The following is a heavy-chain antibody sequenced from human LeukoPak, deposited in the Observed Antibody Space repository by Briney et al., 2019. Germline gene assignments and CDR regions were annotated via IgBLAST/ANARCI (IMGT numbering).Heavy chain of an antibody. Sequence: SETLSLTCTVSGGSISSYYWSWIRQPPGKGLEWIGYIYYSGSTNYNPSLKSRVTISVDTSKNQFSLELSSVTAADTAVYYCARDRGYSYGYDAFDIWGQGTMVTVSS. CDR2: IYYSGST. J-gene: IGHJ3*02. CDR1: GGSISSYY. V-gene: IGHV4-59*01. D-gene: IGHD5-18*01. CDR3: ARDRGYSYGYDAFDI.